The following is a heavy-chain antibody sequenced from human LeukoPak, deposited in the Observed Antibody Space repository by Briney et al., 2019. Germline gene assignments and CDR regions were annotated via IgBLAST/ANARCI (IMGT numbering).Heavy chain of an antibody. CDR2: INPNSGGT. V-gene: IGHV1-2*02. D-gene: IGHD6-13*01. CDR1: GYTFTGYY. CDR3: ARDGYSSSWSMGDDFDI. J-gene: IGHJ3*02. Sequence: PSVNVSCKASGYTFTGYYMHWVRQAPGQGLEWVGWINPNSGGTNYAQKFQGRVTMTRDTSISTAYMELSRLRSDDTAVYYCARDGYSSSWSMGDDFDIWGQGTMVTVSS.